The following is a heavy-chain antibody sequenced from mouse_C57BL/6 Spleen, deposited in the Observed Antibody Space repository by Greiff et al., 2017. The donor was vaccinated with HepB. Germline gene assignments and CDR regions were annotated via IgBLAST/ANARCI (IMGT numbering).Heavy chain of an antibody. Sequence: EVHLVESGGGLVQPGGSLKLSCAASGFTFSDYYMYWVRQTPEKRLEWVAYISNGGGSTYYPDTVKGRFTISRDNAKNTLYLQMSRLKSEDTAMYYCAREGYYGRSWFAYWGQGTLVTVSA. V-gene: IGHV5-12*01. J-gene: IGHJ3*01. CDR2: ISNGGGST. D-gene: IGHD1-1*01. CDR1: GFTFSDYY. CDR3: AREGYYGRSWFAY.